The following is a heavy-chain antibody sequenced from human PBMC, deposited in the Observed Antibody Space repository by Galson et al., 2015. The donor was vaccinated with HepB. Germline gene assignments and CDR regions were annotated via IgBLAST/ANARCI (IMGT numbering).Heavy chain of an antibody. CDR1: GFTYRSYA. V-gene: IGHV3-23*01. Sequence: SLRLSCAASGFTYRSYAMSWVRQAPGKGLQWVSGISGSGGSTNYADSVKGRFTISRDNSKNAVYLQMNSLRAEDTAVYFCAKDRLEGLSWLDYWGQGALVTVSS. J-gene: IGHJ4*02. CDR2: ISGSGGST. CDR3: AKDRLEGLSWLDY. D-gene: IGHD3-16*01.